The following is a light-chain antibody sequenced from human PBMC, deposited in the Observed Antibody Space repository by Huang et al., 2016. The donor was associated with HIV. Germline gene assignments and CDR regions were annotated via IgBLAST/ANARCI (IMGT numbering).Light chain of an antibody. CDR2: SAS. V-gene: IGKV1-39*01. CDR3: QQSYSTLIT. Sequence: IQMTQSPSSLSASVGDRFTIPCRASQSIDGYLNWSQQKPGKAPKLLISSASTWHTGVPPRFSGSGSGTDYTLIIDNLQPDDFATYFCQQSYSTLITFGQGSRLDTK. J-gene: IGKJ5*01. CDR1: QSIDGY.